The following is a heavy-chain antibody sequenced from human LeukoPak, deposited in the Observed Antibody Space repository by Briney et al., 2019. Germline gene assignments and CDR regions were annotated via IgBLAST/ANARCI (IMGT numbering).Heavy chain of an antibody. Sequence: GGSLRLSCAASGFTFSDYYMSWIRQAPGKGLEWVSYISSSGSTIYYADSVKGRFTISRDNAKNSLYLQMNSLRAEDKAVYYCARDLYYYDSTGYYRPYYFDYWGQGTLVTVSS. CDR3: ARDLYYYDSTGYYRPYYFDY. CDR1: GFTFSDYY. J-gene: IGHJ4*02. CDR2: ISSSGSTI. D-gene: IGHD3-22*01. V-gene: IGHV3-11*01.